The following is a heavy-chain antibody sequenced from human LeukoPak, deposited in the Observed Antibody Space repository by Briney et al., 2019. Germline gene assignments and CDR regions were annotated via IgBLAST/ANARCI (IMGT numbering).Heavy chain of an antibody. CDR1: GFTFSSYA. V-gene: IGHV3-30*02. J-gene: IGHJ4*02. CDR3: AKDGSWSCTD. CDR2: IAHHGSNK. Sequence: GWSLRLSCAASGFTFSSYAMHWVRQGPGKGLEWVAYIAHHGSNKYYADSVKGRFTISRDNSKRTLYLQMNNLRADDTAVYYCAKDGSWSCTDWGQGALVTVSS. D-gene: IGHD2-8*02.